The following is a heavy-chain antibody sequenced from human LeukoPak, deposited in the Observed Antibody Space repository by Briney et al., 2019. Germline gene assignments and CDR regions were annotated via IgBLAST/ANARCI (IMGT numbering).Heavy chain of an antibody. J-gene: IGHJ6*02. CDR2: ISSSGSTI. V-gene: IGHV3-48*03. Sequence: GGSLRLSCAASGFTFSSYEMNWVRQAPGKGLEWVSYISSSGSTIYYADSVKGRFTISRDSAKNSLYLQMNSLRAEDTAVYYCARVRNGMDVWGQGTTVTVSS. CDR1: GFTFSSYE. CDR3: ARVRNGMDV.